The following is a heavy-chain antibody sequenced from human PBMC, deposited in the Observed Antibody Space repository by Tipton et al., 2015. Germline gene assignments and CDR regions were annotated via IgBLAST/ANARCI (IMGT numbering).Heavy chain of an antibody. Sequence: TLSLTCTVSGDSMTNYYWSWIRQPPGKGLEWIGNIFFSGATNYNPSLESRVTITIETAKNQFSLTVNSVTAADTAVYYCARLGRWLQSPFDNWGQGSLVTVS. J-gene: IGHJ4*02. D-gene: IGHD5-24*01. CDR2: IFFSGAT. CDR1: GDSMTNYY. V-gene: IGHV4-59*01. CDR3: ARLGRWLQSPFDN.